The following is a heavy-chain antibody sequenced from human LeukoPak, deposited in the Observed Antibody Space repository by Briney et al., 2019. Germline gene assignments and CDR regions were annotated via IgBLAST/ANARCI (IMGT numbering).Heavy chain of an antibody. Sequence: VGSLILSCAASGFTFSTYAMHWVRQAPGKGLEWVAVISYDGSNKYYADSVKGRFTISRDNSKNTLYLQMNSLRAEDTAVYYCASSHSSGWYYFDYWGQGTLVTVSS. CDR2: ISYDGSNK. D-gene: IGHD6-19*01. CDR3: ASSHSSGWYYFDY. CDR1: GFTFSTYA. J-gene: IGHJ4*02. V-gene: IGHV3-30-3*01.